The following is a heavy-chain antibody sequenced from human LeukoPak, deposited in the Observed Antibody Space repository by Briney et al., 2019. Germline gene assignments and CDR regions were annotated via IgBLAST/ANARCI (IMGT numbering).Heavy chain of an antibody. CDR1: GFTFSSYA. CDR3: ARDSHYYDSSGYYSNWFDP. D-gene: IGHD3-22*01. J-gene: IGHJ5*02. CDR2: INWNGATT. V-gene: IGHV3-20*04. Sequence: GGSLRLSCAASGFTFSSYAMSWVRQAPGKGLEWVSNINWNGATTGYADSVKGRFTISRDNAKNSLYLQMNSLRAEDSALYYCARDSHYYDSSGYYSNWFDPWGQGTQVTVSS.